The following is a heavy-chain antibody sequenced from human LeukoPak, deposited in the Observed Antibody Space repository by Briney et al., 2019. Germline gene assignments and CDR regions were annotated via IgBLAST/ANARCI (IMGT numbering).Heavy chain of an antibody. CDR1: GFTFSNYN. D-gene: IGHD2-2*01. CDR2: ISSSSTYI. V-gene: IGHV3-21*01. J-gene: IGHJ3*02. Sequence: SGGSLRLSCAASGFTFSNYNMNWVRQAPGKGLEWVSSISSSSTYIYYADSVKGRFTISRDNAKNSLYLQMNSLRAEDTAVYYCAREYISTWGDAFDIWGQGTMVTVSS. CDR3: AREYISTWGDAFDI.